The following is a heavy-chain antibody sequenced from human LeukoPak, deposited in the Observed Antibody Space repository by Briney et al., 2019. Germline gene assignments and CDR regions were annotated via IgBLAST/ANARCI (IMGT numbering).Heavy chain of an antibody. D-gene: IGHD3-22*01. CDR3: VRESSGYAS. Sequence: GGSLRLSCAASGFIFSNYWMHWVRQHPGKEPVWVARVTGEGSSIYADSVKGRFTISRDNAKNRVSPQMNSLRVEDTGVYYCVRESSGYASWGQGTLATVSS. J-gene: IGHJ5*02. CDR2: VTGEGSS. CDR1: GFIFSNYW. V-gene: IGHV3-74*01.